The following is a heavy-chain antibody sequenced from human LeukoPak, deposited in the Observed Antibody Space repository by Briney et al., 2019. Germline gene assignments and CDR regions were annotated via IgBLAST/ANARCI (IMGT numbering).Heavy chain of an antibody. CDR2: IYYSGST. Sequence: SETLSLTCTVSGGSISSSYYYWGWIRQPPGKGLEWIGSIYYSGSTYYNPSLKSRVTISVDTSKNQFSLKLRSVTAADTAVYYCARGGGSRNFDYWGQGTLVTVSS. D-gene: IGHD2-15*01. CDR3: ARGGGSRNFDY. CDR1: GGSISSSYYY. V-gene: IGHV4-39*01. J-gene: IGHJ4*02.